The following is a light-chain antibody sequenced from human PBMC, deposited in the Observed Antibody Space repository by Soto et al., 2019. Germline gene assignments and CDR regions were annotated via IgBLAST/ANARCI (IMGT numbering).Light chain of an antibody. CDR2: KVS. J-gene: IGKJ1*01. Sequence: DVVMTQSPLSLPVTLGQPASISCRSSQSLVYSDGNTFLNWFQQRPGQSPRRLIYKVSNRDSGVPDRFSGSGSSTDFTLKISRVEAEDVGVYYCMQGTQWPPTFGQGTKVEIK. CDR3: MQGTQWPPT. CDR1: QSLVYSDGNTF. V-gene: IGKV2-30*01.